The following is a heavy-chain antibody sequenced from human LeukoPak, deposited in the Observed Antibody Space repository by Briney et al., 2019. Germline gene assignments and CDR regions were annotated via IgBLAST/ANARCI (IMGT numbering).Heavy chain of an antibody. J-gene: IGHJ4*02. CDR3: ARLPPSVFGVGTGDFDY. V-gene: IGHV3-30*03. D-gene: IGHD2-8*02. CDR1: GFSFSTYG. CDR2: ISYDGSKT. Sequence: GKSLRLPCEVSGFSFSTYGMYWVRQAPGKGLESVAVISYDGSKTYYADSVKGRSTISRDNPKNTVYLQLNSLRAEDTAVYYCARLPPSVFGVGTGDFDYWGQGTLVTVSS.